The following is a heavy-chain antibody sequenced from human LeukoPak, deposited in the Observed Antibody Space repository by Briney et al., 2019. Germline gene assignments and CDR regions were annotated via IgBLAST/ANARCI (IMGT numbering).Heavy chain of an antibody. J-gene: IGHJ4*02. CDR2: ISYSGST. Sequence: SETLSLTCTVSNGSISSYYWSWIRQPPGKGVEWNGYISYSGSTNYNPSLKSRVTISVDTSKNQFSLKLSSVTAADTAVFYCARHRYSSGWSDYDYWGQGTLVTVSS. CDR3: ARHRYSSGWSDYDY. D-gene: IGHD6-19*01. CDR1: NGSISSYY. V-gene: IGHV4-59*08.